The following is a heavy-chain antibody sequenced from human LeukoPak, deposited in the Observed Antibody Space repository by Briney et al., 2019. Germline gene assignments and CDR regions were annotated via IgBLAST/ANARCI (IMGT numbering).Heavy chain of an antibody. D-gene: IGHD3-10*01. Sequence: SETLSLTCTVSGESISGFYWTWIRQPPGKGLEWIGYIYYSGSTNYNPSLKSRVTISVDTSKNQFSLKLSSVTAADTAVYYCARVNPSGSFYYYYMDVWGKGTTVTISS. J-gene: IGHJ6*03. CDR3: ARVNPSGSFYYYYMDV. V-gene: IGHV4-59*08. CDR1: GESISGFY. CDR2: IYYSGST.